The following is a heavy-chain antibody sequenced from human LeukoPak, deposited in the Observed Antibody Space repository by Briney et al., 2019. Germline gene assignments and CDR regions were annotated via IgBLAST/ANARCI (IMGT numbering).Heavy chain of an antibody. CDR2: ISSSSSTI. CDR3: ARKYYYDSSGYWVFDY. V-gene: IGHV3-48*04. J-gene: IGHJ4*02. D-gene: IGHD3-22*01. CDR1: GFTFSSYS. Sequence: GGSLRLSCAASGFTFSSYSMNWVRQAPGKGLEWVSYISSSSSTIYYADSVKGRFTISRDNAKNSLYLQMNSLRAEDTAVYYCARKYYYDSSGYWVFDYWGQGTLVTVSS.